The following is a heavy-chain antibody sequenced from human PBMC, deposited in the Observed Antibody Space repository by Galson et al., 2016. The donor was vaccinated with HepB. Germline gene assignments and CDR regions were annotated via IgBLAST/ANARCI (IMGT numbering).Heavy chain of an antibody. CDR1: TVNFIRYW. D-gene: IGHD3-10*01. Sequence: QSGAEVKKPGESLRISCQGSTVNFIRYWISWVRQMPGKGLEWMGRIDPSDSYTKYSPSFQGHVTFSLDKSISTAYLQWSDLKASDTAMYYCAIFYIDSGSYYNPEYWGQGTLVTVSS. CDR2: IDPSDSYT. CDR3: AIFYIDSGSYYNPEY. V-gene: IGHV5-10-1*01. J-gene: IGHJ4*02.